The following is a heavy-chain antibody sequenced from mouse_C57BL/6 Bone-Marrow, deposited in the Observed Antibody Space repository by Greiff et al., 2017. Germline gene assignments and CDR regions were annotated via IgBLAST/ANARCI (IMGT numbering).Heavy chain of an antibody. J-gene: IGHJ2*01. Sequence: QVQLQQSGPELVKPGASVKISCKASGYAFSSSWMNWVKQRPGKGLEWIGRIYPGDGDTNYNGKFKGKATMTADKSSSTAYMQLSSLTSEDSAVYFGASTVVASHWGQGTTLTVSS. D-gene: IGHD1-1*01. CDR3: ASTVVASH. V-gene: IGHV1-82*01. CDR2: IYPGDGDT. CDR1: GYAFSSSW.